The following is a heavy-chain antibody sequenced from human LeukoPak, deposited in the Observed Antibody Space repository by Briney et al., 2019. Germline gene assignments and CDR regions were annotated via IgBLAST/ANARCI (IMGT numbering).Heavy chain of an antibody. Sequence: GGSLRLSCAASGFTFSSYGMHWVRQAPGKGLEWVAVILSDGSKEFYTDSVKGRFTISRDNSKNTLYLQMNSLRAEDTAVYYCAREKGENACFDYWGQGTLVTVSS. J-gene: IGHJ4*02. CDR3: AREKGENACFDY. CDR2: ILSDGSKE. CDR1: GFTFSSYG. V-gene: IGHV3-30*19. D-gene: IGHD1-26*01.